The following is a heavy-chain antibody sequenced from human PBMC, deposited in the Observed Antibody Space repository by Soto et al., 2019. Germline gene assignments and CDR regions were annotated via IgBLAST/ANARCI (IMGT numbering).Heavy chain of an antibody. CDR2: INPSGGST. V-gene: IGHV1-46*01. CDR3: ARAISGNNMVRDHFDY. CDR1: GYTFTSYY. Sequence: ASVKVSCKASGYTFTSYYMHWVRQAPGQGLEWMGIINPSGGSTSYAQKFQGRVTMTRDTSTSTVYMELSSLRSEDTAVYYCARAISGNNMVRDHFDYWGQGTLVTVSS. D-gene: IGHD3-10*01. J-gene: IGHJ4*02.